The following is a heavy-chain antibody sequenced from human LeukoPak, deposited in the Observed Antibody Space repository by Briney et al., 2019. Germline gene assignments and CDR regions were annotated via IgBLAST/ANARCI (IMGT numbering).Heavy chain of an antibody. CDR2: IYYSGST. CDR1: GGSISSSSYY. D-gene: IGHD5-18*01. V-gene: IGHV4-39*07. J-gene: IGHJ4*02. CDR3: AREAAMVRFFDY. Sequence: SETLSLTCTVSGGSISSSSYYWGWIRQPPGKGLEWIGSIYYSGSTYYNPSLKSRVTISVDTSKNQFSLKLSSVTAADTAVYYCAREAAMVRFFDYWGQGTLVTVSS.